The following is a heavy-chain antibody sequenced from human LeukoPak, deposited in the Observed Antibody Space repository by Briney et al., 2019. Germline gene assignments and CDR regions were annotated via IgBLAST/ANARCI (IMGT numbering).Heavy chain of an antibody. V-gene: IGHV1-2*02. CDR1: GYTFTGYY. D-gene: IGHD1-26*01. CDR2: INPNSGGT. Sequence: ASVKVSCKASGYTFTGYYMHWVRQAPGQGLEWMGWINPNSGGTNYAQKVQGRVTMTRDTSISTAYMELSRLRSDDTAVYYCARDIGLARGDYWGQGTLVTVSS. J-gene: IGHJ4*02. CDR3: ARDIGLARGDY.